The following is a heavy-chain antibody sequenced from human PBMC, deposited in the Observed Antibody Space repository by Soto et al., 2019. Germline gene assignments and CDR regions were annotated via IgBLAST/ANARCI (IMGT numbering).Heavy chain of an antibody. V-gene: IGHV4-30-4*01. CDR2: IYYSGST. CDR1: GGSISSGDYY. CDR3: ACIFSGGYGYGFYYYGMDV. J-gene: IGHJ6*02. Sequence: SETLSLTCTVSGGSISSGDYYWSWIRQPPGKDLEWIGYIYYSGSTYYNPSLKSRVTISLDTSKNQFSLKLSSVTAADTAVYYCACIFSGGYGYGFYYYGMDVWGQGTTVTVS. D-gene: IGHD5-18*01.